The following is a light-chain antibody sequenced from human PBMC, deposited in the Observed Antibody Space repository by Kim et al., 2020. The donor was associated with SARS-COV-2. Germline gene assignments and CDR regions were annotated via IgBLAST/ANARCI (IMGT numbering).Light chain of an antibody. V-gene: IGLV2-23*02. CDR2: EVT. CDR1: SSDVGSYNS. Sequence: GQSITPSCTGTSSDVGSYNSVSWYQQHPGKAPQLMIYEVTQRPSGVSHRFSGSKSGNTASLTISGLQAEDEADYYCRSYAGSSIFVFGTGTQLTVL. CDR3: RSYAGSSIFV. J-gene: IGLJ1*01.